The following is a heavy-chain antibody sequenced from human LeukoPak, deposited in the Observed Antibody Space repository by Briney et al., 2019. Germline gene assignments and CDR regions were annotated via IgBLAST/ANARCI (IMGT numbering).Heavy chain of an antibody. CDR1: GGSISSYY. V-gene: IGHV4-59*08. CDR2: IYYSGST. Sequence: SETLSLTCTVSGGSISSYYWSWIRQPPGKGLEWIGYIYYSGSTNYNPSLKSRVTISVDTSKNQFSLKLSSVTAADTAVYYCARNGAYYYDSSTDWGQGTLVTVSS. CDR3: ARNGAYYYDSSTD. D-gene: IGHD3-22*01. J-gene: IGHJ4*02.